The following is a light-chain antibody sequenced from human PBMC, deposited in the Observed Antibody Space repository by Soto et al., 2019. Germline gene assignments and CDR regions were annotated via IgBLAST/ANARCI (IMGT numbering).Light chain of an antibody. V-gene: IGKV1D-8*03. CDR3: QHYNSYRMGIT. CDR2: DAC. J-gene: IGKJ5*01. Sequence: VIWMTHSPSLLSVSTGDRVTISCLMSQGISSYLAWYQQKPGKAPKLLIYDACSLESGVPSGFSGSGSGTEFTLTISSLQPDDFATYYCQHYNSYRMGITFGQGTRLEI. CDR1: QGISSY.